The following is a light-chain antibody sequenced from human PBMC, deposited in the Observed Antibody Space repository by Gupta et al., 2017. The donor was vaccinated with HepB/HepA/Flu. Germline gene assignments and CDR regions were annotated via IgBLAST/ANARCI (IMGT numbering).Light chain of an antibody. V-gene: IGKV1-39*01. CDR1: QRISTY. Sequence: DNQMTQSPSSLSASVGDRVTITCRASQRISTYLNWYQQKAGKVPKLLIYVSSTLQGGVPSRFSGSGSGTDFTLTISRLQPDDFATYYCQQSNGSPITFGEGTKVEV. J-gene: IGKJ4*01. CDR2: VSS. CDR3: QQSNGSPIT.